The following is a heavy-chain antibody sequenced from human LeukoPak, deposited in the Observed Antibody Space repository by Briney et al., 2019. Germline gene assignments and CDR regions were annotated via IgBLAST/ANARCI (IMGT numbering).Heavy chain of an antibody. CDR2: IYYSGST. CDR3: ATYMVRGVAYFDY. J-gene: IGHJ4*02. CDR1: GGSISSYY. V-gene: IGHV4-59*01. D-gene: IGHD3-10*01. Sequence: SETLSLTCTVSGGSISSYYWSWTRQPPGKGLEWIGYIYYSGSTNYNPSLKSRVTISVDTSKNQFSLKLSSVTAADTAVYYCATYMVRGVAYFDYWGQGTLVTVSS.